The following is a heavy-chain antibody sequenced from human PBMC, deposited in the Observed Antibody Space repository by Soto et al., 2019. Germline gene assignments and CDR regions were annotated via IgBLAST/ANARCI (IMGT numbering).Heavy chain of an antibody. CDR2: ISDNGNTK. V-gene: IGHV3-30-3*01. D-gene: IGHD3-10*01. CDR1: GFTFSYYA. Sequence: PGGSLRLSCAASGFTFSYYAMHWVRQAPGKGLEWMAVISDNGNTKYLADSVKGRFTISRDTSKNTLYLQMSSLRVEDMAVYYCSVFLSRCHQGFFNIWCQRTMGTVSS. J-gene: IGHJ3*02. CDR3: SVFLSRCHQGFFNI.